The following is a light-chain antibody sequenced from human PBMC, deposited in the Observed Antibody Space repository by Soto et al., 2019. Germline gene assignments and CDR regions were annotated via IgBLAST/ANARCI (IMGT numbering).Light chain of an antibody. Sequence: EVVMTQSPASLSASPGERVTLSCRASQSVSSSYLAWYQQKPGQAPRLLIYGASNRATGIPARFSGSGSGTDFTLTISSLEPEDFAVYYCQQRSNWPITFGQGTRLEI. CDR2: GAS. V-gene: IGKV3D-20*02. CDR1: QSVSSSY. CDR3: QQRSNWPIT. J-gene: IGKJ5*01.